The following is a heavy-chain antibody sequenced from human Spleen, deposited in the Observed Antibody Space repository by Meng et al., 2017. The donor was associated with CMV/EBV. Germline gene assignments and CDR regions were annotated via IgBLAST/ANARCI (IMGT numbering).Heavy chain of an antibody. CDR3: ARLMIESSSFDY. CDR2: INHSGST. Sequence: LTCAVSGGSFSDYYWSWIRQPPGKGLEWIGEINHSGSTNYNPSLKSRVTISVDTSKKQISVKLSSVTAADTAVYYCARLMIESSSFDYWGQGTLVTVSS. CDR1: GGSFSDYY. V-gene: IGHV4-34*01. D-gene: IGHD3-22*01. J-gene: IGHJ4*02.